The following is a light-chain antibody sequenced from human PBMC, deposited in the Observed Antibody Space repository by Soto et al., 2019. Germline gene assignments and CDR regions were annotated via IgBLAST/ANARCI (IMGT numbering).Light chain of an antibody. V-gene: IGKV3-20*01. CDR3: QQYGSSPRT. CDR2: DTS. Sequence: EIVMTQSPATLSVSPGERASLACRSSQTLSNSFIAWYQQKPGQAPRLLIYDTSSRATGVPDRFSGSGSGTDFTLTISRLEPEDFAVYYCQQYGSSPRTFGQGTKVDIK. J-gene: IGKJ1*01. CDR1: QTLSNSF.